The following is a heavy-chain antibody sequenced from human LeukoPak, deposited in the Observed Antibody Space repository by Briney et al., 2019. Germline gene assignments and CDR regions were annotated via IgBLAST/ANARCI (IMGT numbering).Heavy chain of an antibody. D-gene: IGHD3-10*01. Sequence: SETLSLTCTVSGGSISSSRYYWGWIRQPPGKGLEWIGYIYYSGSTNYNPSLKSRVTISVDTSKNQFSLKLSSVTAADTAVYYCASSYYGPGSYPFDYWGQGTLVTVSS. CDR3: ASSYYGPGSYPFDY. CDR1: GGSISSSRYY. J-gene: IGHJ4*02. V-gene: IGHV4-61*05. CDR2: IYYSGST.